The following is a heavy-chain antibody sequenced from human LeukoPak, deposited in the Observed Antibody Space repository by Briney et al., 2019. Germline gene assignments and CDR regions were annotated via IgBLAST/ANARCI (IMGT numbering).Heavy chain of an antibody. CDR1: GGTFSSYA. D-gene: IGHD4-23*01. CDR3: AREPYGGYHFDY. V-gene: IGHV1-69*13. CDR2: IIPIFGTA. Sequence: SVKVSCKASGGTFSSYAISWVRQAPGLGLEWRGGIIPIFGTANYAQKFQGRVTITADESTSTAYMELSSLRSEDTAVYYCAREPYGGYHFDYWGQGTLVTVSS. J-gene: IGHJ4*02.